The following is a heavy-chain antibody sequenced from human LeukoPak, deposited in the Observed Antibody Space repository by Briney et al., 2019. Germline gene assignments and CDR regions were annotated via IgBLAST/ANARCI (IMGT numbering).Heavy chain of an antibody. CDR2: ISGSGGST. J-gene: IGHJ4*02. CDR1: GFTFSSYA. D-gene: IGHD5-24*01. V-gene: IGHV3-23*01. CDR3: ANPTRWLQLDY. Sequence: GGSLRLSCAASGFTFSSYAMSWVRQAPGKGLEGFSAISGSGGSTYYADSVKGRFTFSRDNSKNTLYLQMNSLRAEDTAVYYCANPTRWLQLDYWGQGTLVTVSS.